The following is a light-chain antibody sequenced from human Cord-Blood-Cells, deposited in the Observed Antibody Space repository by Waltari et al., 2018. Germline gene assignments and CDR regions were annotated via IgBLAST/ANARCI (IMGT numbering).Light chain of an antibody. Sequence: EIVVTQSPATLSVSPGERATLSCRASQSVSSNLAWYQQKPGQAPRLLIYGASTRATGIPARFSGSGSGTEFTLTISSLQSEDFAVYYCQQYNNWYTFGQGTKLEIK. J-gene: IGKJ2*01. CDR2: GAS. CDR3: QQYNNWYT. CDR1: QSVSSN. V-gene: IGKV3-15*01.